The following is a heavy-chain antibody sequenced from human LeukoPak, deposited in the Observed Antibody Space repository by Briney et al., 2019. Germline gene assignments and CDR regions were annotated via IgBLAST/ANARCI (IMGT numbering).Heavy chain of an antibody. CDR3: ARAPGYSSSWYYFDY. V-gene: IGHV4-4*07. J-gene: IGHJ4*02. Sequence: SETLSLTCTVSGGSISSYYWSWIRQPAGKGLEWLGRMYTSGSTNYNPSLKSRVTMSVDTSKNQLSLKLSSVTAADTAVYYCARAPGYSSSWYYFDYWGQGTLVTVSS. CDR1: GGSISSYY. CDR2: MYTSGST. D-gene: IGHD6-13*01.